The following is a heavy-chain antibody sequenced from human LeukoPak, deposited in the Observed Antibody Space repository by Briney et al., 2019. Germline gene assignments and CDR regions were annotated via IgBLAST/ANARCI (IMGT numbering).Heavy chain of an antibody. CDR1: GFTFSGHA. V-gene: IGHV3-30*04. J-gene: IGHJ3*02. D-gene: IGHD3-22*01. Sequence: GGSLRLSCAASGFTFSGHAMHWVRQAPGKGLEWVAVISYDGGNKYNAGSVKGRFTISRDNSKNTLYLQVNSLRAEDTAVYYCAKTQYYYDSSGPAGGLDIWGQGTMVTVSS. CDR3: AKTQYYYDSSGPAGGLDI. CDR2: ISYDGGNK.